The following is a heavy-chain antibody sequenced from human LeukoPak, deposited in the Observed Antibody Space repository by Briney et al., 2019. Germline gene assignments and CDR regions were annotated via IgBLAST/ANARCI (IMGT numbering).Heavy chain of an antibody. CDR2: ISTYNTNT. J-gene: IGHJ4*01. CDR1: GYRFTNYG. V-gene: IGHV1-18*01. D-gene: IGHD1-26*01. CDR3: ARDESSGSYGPNLDY. Sequence: GASVNVSCKASGYRFTNYGISWVRQAPGQGLQWMGWISTYNTNTNYAQKLQGRVTMTTDTSTSTAYMELRSLRSDDTAVYYCARDESSGSYGPNLDYWGQGTLVTVSS.